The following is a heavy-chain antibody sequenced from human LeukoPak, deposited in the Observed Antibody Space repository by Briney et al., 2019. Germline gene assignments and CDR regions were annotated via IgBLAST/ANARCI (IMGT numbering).Heavy chain of an antibody. Sequence: SETLSLTCTVSGGSISSYYWSWIRQPPGKGLEWIGYIYYSGSTNYNPSLKSRVTISVDTSKNQFSLKLSSVTAADTAVYYCARGADGGATYYYYYGMDVWGQGTTGTVSS. V-gene: IGHV4-59*01. CDR1: GGSISSYY. D-gene: IGHD1-26*01. CDR2: IYYSGST. J-gene: IGHJ6*02. CDR3: ARGADGGATYYYYYGMDV.